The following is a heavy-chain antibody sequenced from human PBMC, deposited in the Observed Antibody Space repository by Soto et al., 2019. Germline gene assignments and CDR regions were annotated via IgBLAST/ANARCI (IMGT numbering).Heavy chain of an antibody. Sequence: GASVEVSSKASGDTFTGYYRQWVRQAPGQGLEWMGWINPNSGGTNYAQKFQGWVTMTRDTSISTAYMELSRLRSDDTAVYYCARDGGGRGMYDFWGGYYGMDVWGQGTTVTVSS. CDR1: GDTFTGYY. CDR2: INPNSGGT. J-gene: IGHJ6*02. CDR3: ARDGGGRGMYDFWGGYYGMDV. V-gene: IGHV1-2*04. D-gene: IGHD3-3*01.